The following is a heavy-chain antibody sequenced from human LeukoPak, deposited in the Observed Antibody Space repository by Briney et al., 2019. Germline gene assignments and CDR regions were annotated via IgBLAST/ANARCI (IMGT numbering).Heavy chain of an antibody. CDR3: TAFDH. V-gene: IGHV3-64D*06. Sequence: GGSLRLSCSASGITFSSYTMHWVRQAPGKGLEYVSGLTSNGDSTYYADSVKGRFTISRDDSKDTLYLQMSSLRPEDTAVYYCTAFDHWGQGTLVTVS. CDR2: LTSNGDST. CDR1: GITFSSYT. J-gene: IGHJ4*02.